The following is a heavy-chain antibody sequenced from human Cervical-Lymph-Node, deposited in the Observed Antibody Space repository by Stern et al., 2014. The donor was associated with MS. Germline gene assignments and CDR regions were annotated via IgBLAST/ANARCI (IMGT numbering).Heavy chain of an antibody. Sequence: VQSGGSLRLPCAASGFTFSRYWMTWVRQAPGKGLEWVANINRDGSEKYYLDSVKGRFTVFRDNAENSVYLQMNTLRVDDTAIYYCLSGYTRGYWGQGTLVTVSS. CDR2: INRDGSEK. V-gene: IGHV3-7*01. J-gene: IGHJ4*02. D-gene: IGHD1-1*01. CDR1: GFTFSRYW. CDR3: LSGYTRGY.